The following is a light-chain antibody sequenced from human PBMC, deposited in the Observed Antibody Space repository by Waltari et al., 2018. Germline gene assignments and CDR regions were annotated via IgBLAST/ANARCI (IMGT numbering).Light chain of an antibody. V-gene: IGLV2-14*03. Sequence: QSALTQPASVSGSPGQSITISCTGTSSDVGAYHYVSWYQHHPGNAPKLMIYDVTKRPSGVSDRFSGAKAGNTASLTISGLQAEDEADYYCTSYTRPTTYVFGTGTKVTVL. CDR2: DVT. J-gene: IGLJ1*01. CDR1: SSDVGAYHY. CDR3: TSYTRPTTYV.